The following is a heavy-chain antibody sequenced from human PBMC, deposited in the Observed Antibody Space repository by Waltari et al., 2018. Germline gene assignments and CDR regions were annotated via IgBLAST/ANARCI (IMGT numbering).Heavy chain of an antibody. V-gene: IGHV3-23*01. CDR3: AKAHFYDTSGYIEH. D-gene: IGHD3-22*01. CDR2: INGYGDKT. J-gene: IGHJ1*01. CDR1: GFIFGNYA. Sequence: EVQVLESGGGLAQPGGSLGLTRAASGFIFGNYAIYWVRQAPGKGLEWVSGINGYGDKTYYADSVRGRFTLSRDNSRNTLSLEMNSLRADDTAVYYCAKAHFYDTSGYIEHWGQGTLVTVSS.